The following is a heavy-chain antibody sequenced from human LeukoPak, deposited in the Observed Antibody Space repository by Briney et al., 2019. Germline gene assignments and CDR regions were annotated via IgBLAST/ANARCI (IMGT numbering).Heavy chain of an antibody. CDR1: GFTVSSNY. J-gene: IGHJ6*03. CDR3: ARDGRYCSSTSCYGDYYYMDV. V-gene: IGHV3-53*01. CDR2: IYSGGST. D-gene: IGHD2-2*01. Sequence: GGSLRLSCAASGFTVSSNYMSWVRQAPGKGLEWVSVIYSGGSTYYADSVKGRFTISRDNSKNTLYLQMNSLRAEDTAVYYCARDGRYCSSTSCYGDYYYMDVWGKGTTVTVSS.